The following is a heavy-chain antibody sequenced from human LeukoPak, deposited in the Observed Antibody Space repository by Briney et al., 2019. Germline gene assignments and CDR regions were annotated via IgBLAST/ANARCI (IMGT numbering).Heavy chain of an antibody. CDR1: GYTFTSYG. J-gene: IGHJ3*02. CDR2: ISAYNGNI. CDR3: ARAESLYGGNLAAAFDI. D-gene: IGHD4-23*01. Sequence: ASVKVSCKASGYTFTSYGISWVRQAPGQGLEWMGWISAYNGNINYEQKFQGRVTMTTDTSTSTAYMELRSLRSDDTALYYCARAESLYGGNLAAAFDIWGQGTMVTVSS. V-gene: IGHV1-18*01.